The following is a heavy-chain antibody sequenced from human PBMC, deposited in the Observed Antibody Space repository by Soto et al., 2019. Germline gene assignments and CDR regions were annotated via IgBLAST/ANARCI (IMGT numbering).Heavy chain of an antibody. CDR1: GYTLSELS. Sequence: ASVKVSCKFSGYTLSELSMHWVRQAPGKGLGWLGGYDPEEGETIYAQSFQGRVTMTEDTTAETAYMELRSLTSEDTATYYCATKRTIYVHEFDSWGQGTLVTVSS. CDR3: ATKRTIYVHEFDS. V-gene: IGHV1-24*01. J-gene: IGHJ4*02. D-gene: IGHD3-16*01. CDR2: YDPEEGET.